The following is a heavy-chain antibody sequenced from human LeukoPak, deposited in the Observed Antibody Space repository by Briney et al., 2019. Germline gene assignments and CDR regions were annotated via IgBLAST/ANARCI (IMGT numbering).Heavy chain of an antibody. Sequence: PSETLSLTCTVSGGSISSSSYYWGWIRQPPGKGLEWIGTIYYSGITYYNPSLKSRVTISLDTSKNHFSLRLSSVIAADTAVYFCARVAVTGFPYYMDVWGKGTTVTVSS. CDR1: GGSISSSSYY. D-gene: IGHD7-27*01. CDR3: ARVAVTGFPYYMDV. V-gene: IGHV4-39*07. CDR2: IYYSGIT. J-gene: IGHJ6*03.